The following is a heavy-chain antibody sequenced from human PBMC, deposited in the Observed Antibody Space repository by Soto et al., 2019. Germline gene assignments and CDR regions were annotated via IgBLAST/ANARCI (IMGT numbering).Heavy chain of an antibody. CDR1: GFTFRTYA. D-gene: IGHD2-15*01. CDR2: ISASGGST. CDR3: AKGQDYQGTPHFAMDV. Sequence: EVQLLESGGRLVRPGGSLKLSCAASGFTFRTYALNWVRQAPGKGLEWVAGISASGGSTYYADSVKGRFTISRDNTNDMVFLQKGNLRADDAARYRCAKGQDYQGTPHFAMDVCGRGAAGSVS. V-gene: IGHV3-23*01. J-gene: IGHJ6*02.